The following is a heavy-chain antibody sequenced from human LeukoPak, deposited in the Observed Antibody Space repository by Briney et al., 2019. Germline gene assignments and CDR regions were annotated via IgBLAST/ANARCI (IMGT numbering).Heavy chain of an antibody. D-gene: IGHD3-10*01. Sequence: VGSLGLSCAASGFTFSTHWMYSVRQAPGKQLMWVSRISGDGSMTSYADSVEGRFTISRDNAKDTLFLQMTSLRVEDTAVYSCASLLTPYHGSGGGGVDVWGQGTTVTVSS. V-gene: IGHV3-74*01. CDR3: ASLLTPYHGSGGGGVDV. CDR2: ISGDGSMT. J-gene: IGHJ6*02. CDR1: GFTFSTHW.